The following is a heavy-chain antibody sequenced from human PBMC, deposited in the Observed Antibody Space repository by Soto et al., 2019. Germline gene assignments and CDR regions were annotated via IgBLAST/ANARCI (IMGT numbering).Heavy chain of an antibody. V-gene: IGHV4-39*01. J-gene: IGHJ4*02. CDR1: GASINSNTYY. D-gene: IGHD3-10*01. CDR3: ARRRGFFDY. Sequence: TLSLTCTVSGASINSNTYYWGWIRQPPGKGLEWIGSVFSSGTTYYSPSLKGRVTILMDMSRNQFFLNLNSVTAADTATYYCARRRGFFDYWGQGARVTVSS. CDR2: VFSSGTT.